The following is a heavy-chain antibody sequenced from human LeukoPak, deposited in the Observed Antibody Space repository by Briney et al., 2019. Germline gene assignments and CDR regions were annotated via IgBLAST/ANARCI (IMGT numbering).Heavy chain of an antibody. J-gene: IGHJ4*02. CDR1: GFTFSSYG. Sequence: GGSLRLSCAASGFTFSSYGMHWVRQAPGKGLEWVAFIRYDGSNKYYADSVKGRFTISRDNSKNTLYLQMNSLRAEDTAVYYCAKDRMVCSCTSCYSYLDYWGQGTLVTVSS. V-gene: IGHV3-30*02. CDR3: AKDRMVCSCTSCYSYLDY. CDR2: IRYDGSNK. D-gene: IGHD2-2*02.